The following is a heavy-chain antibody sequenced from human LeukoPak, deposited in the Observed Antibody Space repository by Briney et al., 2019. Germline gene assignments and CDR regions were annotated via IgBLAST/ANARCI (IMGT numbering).Heavy chain of an antibody. V-gene: IGHV1-8*03. CDR1: GYTFTSYD. D-gene: IGHD3-10*01. CDR3: AIPLYYGSGSLDY. Sequence: ASVKVSCKASGYTFTSYDINWVRQATGQGLEWMGWMNPNSGNTGYAQKFQGRVTITRNTSISTAYMELSSLRSEDTAVYYCAIPLYYGSGSLDYWGQGALVTVSS. CDR2: MNPNSGNT. J-gene: IGHJ4*02.